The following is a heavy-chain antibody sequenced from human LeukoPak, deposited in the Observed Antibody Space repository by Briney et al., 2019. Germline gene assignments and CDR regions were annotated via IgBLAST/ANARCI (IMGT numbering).Heavy chain of an antibody. J-gene: IGHJ6*03. CDR2: ISSSSSYI. CDR3: ARVGDTAMADYYYYMDV. Sequence: GGSLRLSCEASGFTFNTYSMNWVRQAPGKGLEWVSSISSSSSYIYYADSVKGRFTISRDNAKNSLYLQMNSLRAEDTAVYYCARVGDTAMADYYYYMDVWGKGTTVTVSS. D-gene: IGHD5-18*01. V-gene: IGHV3-21*01. CDR1: GFTFNTYS.